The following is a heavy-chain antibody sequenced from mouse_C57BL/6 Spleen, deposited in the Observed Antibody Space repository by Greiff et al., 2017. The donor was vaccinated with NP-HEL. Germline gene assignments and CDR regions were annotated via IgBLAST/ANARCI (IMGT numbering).Heavy chain of an antibody. CDR1: GYTFTSYD. J-gene: IGHJ1*03. CDR2: IYPRDGST. CDR3: ARGEGYYGSSYWYFDV. D-gene: IGHD1-1*01. V-gene: IGHV1-85*01. Sequence: QVQLKESGPELVKPGASVKLSCKASGYTFTSYDINWVKQRPGQGLEWIGWIYPRDGSTKYNEKFKGKATLTVDTSSSTAYMELHSLTSEDSAVYFCARGEGYYGSSYWYFDVWGTGTTVTVSS.